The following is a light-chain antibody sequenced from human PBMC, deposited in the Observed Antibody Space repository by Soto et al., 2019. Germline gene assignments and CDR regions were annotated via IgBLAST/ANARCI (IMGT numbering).Light chain of an antibody. CDR1: INDVGGYNY. Sequence: QSALTQPASVSGSPGQSITISCTGTINDVGGYNYVSWYQQHPGKAPNLLIYDVTLRPSGVSNRFSGSRSGNTASLTISGLQAEDEGDYYCSSYTSDNTVVFGGGTKLTVL. V-gene: IGLV2-14*01. CDR3: SSYTSDNTVV. J-gene: IGLJ3*02. CDR2: DVT.